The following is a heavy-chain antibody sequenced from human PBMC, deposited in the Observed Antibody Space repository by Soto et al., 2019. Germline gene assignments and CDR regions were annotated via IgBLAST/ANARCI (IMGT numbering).Heavy chain of an antibody. V-gene: IGHV3-74*01. D-gene: IGHD6-6*01. CDR2: INSDGSST. CDR1: GFTFSSYW. J-gene: IGHJ5*02. Sequence: GGSLRLSCAASGFTFSSYWMHWVRQAPGKGLVWVSRINSDGSSTSYADSVKGRFTISRDNAKNTLYLQMNSLRAEDTAVYYCARAEYSSSWFDPWGQRTLVTVSS. CDR3: ARAEYSSSWFDP.